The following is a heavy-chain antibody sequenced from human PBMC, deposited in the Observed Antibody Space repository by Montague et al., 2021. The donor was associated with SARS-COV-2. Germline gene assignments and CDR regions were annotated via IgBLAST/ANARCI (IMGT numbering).Heavy chain of an antibody. J-gene: IGHJ4*02. CDR1: GFTFSTYW. CDR3: ARGEGSHSIYYYDSSGYYVY. CDR2: MKQDGSEK. Sequence: SLRLSCAASGFTFSTYWMSWVRQAPGKGLEWVADMKQDGSEKYYVDSVKGRFTISRDNAKSLLYLEMNSLRAEDTAVYYCARGEGSHSIYYYDSSGYYVYWGQGTPVTVSS. D-gene: IGHD3-22*01. V-gene: IGHV3-7*03.